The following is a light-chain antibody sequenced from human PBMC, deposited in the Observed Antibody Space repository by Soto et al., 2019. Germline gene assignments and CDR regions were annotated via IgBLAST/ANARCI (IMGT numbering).Light chain of an antibody. CDR2: DVS. Sequence: QSALTQPASVSGSPGQSITISCTGTSSDVGGYNYVSWYQQHTGKVPKLIINDVSQRPSGVSNRFSGSKFGNTASLTISGLQAEDEADYYCSSYTESALEVFGGGTKLTVL. CDR3: SSYTESALEV. CDR1: SSDVGGYNY. J-gene: IGLJ2*01. V-gene: IGLV2-14*03.